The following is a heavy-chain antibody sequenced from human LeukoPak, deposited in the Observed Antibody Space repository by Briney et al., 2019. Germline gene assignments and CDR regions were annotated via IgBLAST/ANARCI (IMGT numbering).Heavy chain of an antibody. D-gene: IGHD6-19*01. CDR3: ARGKGSGWTFDY. V-gene: IGHV4-34*01. Sequence: SETLSLTCAGYGGSFSGYYWTWIRQPPGKGLEWIGEINHGGSTNYNPSLKSRVTISVDTSKNQFSLKLSSVTAADTAVYYCARGKGSGWTFDYWGQGTLVTVSS. J-gene: IGHJ4*02. CDR1: GGSFSGYY. CDR2: INHGGST.